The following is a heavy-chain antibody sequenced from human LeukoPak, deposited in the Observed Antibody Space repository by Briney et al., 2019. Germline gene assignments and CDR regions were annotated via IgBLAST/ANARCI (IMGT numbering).Heavy chain of an antibody. Sequence: SETLSLTCAVYGGSFSGYFWSWIRQPPWKGLEWIGEISHSGTTDYNPSLKSRVTISVDTSKKQFSLNLNSVTAADTAVYFCARGPNFDYWGQGVLVTVSS. V-gene: IGHV4-34*01. J-gene: IGHJ4*02. CDR2: ISHSGTT. CDR3: ARGPNFDY. CDR1: GGSFSGYF.